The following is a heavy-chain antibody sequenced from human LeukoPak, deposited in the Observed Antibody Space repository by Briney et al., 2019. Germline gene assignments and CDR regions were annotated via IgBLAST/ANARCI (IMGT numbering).Heavy chain of an antibody. D-gene: IGHD5-24*01. Sequence: QPGGSLRLSCAASGFTFSNDGMHWVRQAPGRGLEWVALISYDGSDKHYADSVKGRFTVSRDNSKNTLYLQMNSLSRDDTAVYYCARETRDGYNPQGYWGQGTLVTVSS. CDR1: GFTFSNDG. V-gene: IGHV3-30*03. CDR3: ARETRDGYNPQGY. J-gene: IGHJ4*02. CDR2: ISYDGSDK.